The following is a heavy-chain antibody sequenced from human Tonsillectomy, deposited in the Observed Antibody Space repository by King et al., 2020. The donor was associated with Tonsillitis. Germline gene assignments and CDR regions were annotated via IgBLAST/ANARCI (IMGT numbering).Heavy chain of an antibody. Sequence: VQLVESGGGLVKPGGSLRLSCAASGFTFSTYSMNWVRQAPGKGLEWVSSICSGSSYIYYAVSVRGRFTISRDNAKNSLSLQMTSLRAEDTALYYCARDSGHDAFDILGQGTMVTVSS. CDR1: GFTFSTYS. J-gene: IGHJ3*02. D-gene: IGHD3-10*01. V-gene: IGHV3-21*01. CDR2: ICSGSSYI. CDR3: ARDSGHDAFDI.